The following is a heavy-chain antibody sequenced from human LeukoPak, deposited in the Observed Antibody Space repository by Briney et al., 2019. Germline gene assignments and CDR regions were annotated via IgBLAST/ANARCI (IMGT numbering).Heavy chain of an antibody. CDR3: TGSWYAEAWFDP. D-gene: IGHD6-13*01. CDR1: GFPFSSYE. V-gene: IGHV3-15*01. Sequence: PGGSLRLSCAASGFPFSSYEMNWVRQAPGKGLEWVGRIKSKTDGGTTDYAAPVKGRFTISRDDSKNTLYLQMNSLKTEDTAVYYCTGSWYAEAWFDPWGQGTLVTVSS. CDR2: IKSKTDGGTT. J-gene: IGHJ5*02.